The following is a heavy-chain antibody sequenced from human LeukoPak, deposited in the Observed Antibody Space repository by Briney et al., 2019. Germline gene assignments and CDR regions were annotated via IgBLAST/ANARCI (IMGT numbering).Heavy chain of an antibody. V-gene: IGHV4-38-2*02. Sequence: PSETLSLTCTVSGYSISSGYYWGWIRQPPGKGLEWIGSIYYSGSTYYNPSLKSRVTISVDTSKNQFSLKLSSVTAADTAVYYCARDLVFGQQLGGDIGFDPWGQGTLVTVSS. CDR3: ARDLVFGQQLGGDIGFDP. CDR2: IYYSGST. D-gene: IGHD6-13*01. CDR1: GYSISSGYY. J-gene: IGHJ5*02.